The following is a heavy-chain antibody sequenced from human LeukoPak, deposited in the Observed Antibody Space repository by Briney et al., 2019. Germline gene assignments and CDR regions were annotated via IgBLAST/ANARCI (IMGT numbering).Heavy chain of an antibody. CDR1: GYTFTAYY. Sequence: ASVKVSCKASGYTFTAYYLHWVRQAPGERLEWMGWLNPNSGGTNFAPSFQGRVAMTRDTSISTAYMELRSLRSDDTAVYYCARSHSDSSGFFSTGFIDSWGQGSLVTVSS. J-gene: IGHJ4*02. CDR2: LNPNSGGT. V-gene: IGHV1-2*02. D-gene: IGHD3-22*01. CDR3: ARSHSDSSGFFSTGFIDS.